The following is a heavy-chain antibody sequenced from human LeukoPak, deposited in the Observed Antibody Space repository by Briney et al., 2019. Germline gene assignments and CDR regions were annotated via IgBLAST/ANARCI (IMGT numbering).Heavy chain of an antibody. CDR3: ARAPGRTAVAGTRIDY. Sequence: ASVKVSCKASGYTFTGYYMHWVRQAPGQGLEWMGWINPNSGGTNYAQKFQGRVTMTRDTSISTAYMELSRLRSDDTAVYYCARAPGRTAVAGTRIDYWGQGTLVTVSS. D-gene: IGHD6-19*01. V-gene: IGHV1-2*02. CDR1: GYTFTGYY. J-gene: IGHJ4*02. CDR2: INPNSGGT.